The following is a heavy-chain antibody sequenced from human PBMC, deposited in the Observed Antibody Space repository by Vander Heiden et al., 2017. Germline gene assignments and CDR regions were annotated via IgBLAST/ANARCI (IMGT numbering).Heavy chain of an antibody. Sequence: EVQLLESGGGLVQPGRSLRLACAASGFTVGSYAMSWVRQAPGKGLEWVSAISTTGSSTFYADSVKGRFTISRDDSKSTLYLQMNSLRAEDTAFYYCAKAGSGSCYSGSDYWGQGTLVTVSS. J-gene: IGHJ4*02. V-gene: IGHV3-23*01. CDR2: ISTTGSST. CDR3: AKAGSGSCYSGSDY. D-gene: IGHD2-15*01. CDR1: GFTVGSYA.